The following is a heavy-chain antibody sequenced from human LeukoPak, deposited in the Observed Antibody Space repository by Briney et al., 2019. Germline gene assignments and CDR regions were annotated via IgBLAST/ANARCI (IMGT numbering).Heavy chain of an antibody. CDR3: AKGSYYDSSGSFYFDY. J-gene: IGHJ4*02. V-gene: IGHV3-23*01. Sequence: GGSLRLSCAASRFTFSSYAMSWVRQAPGKGLEWVSGISGSGDNTYYADSVKGRFTISRDNSKNTLYVQVNSLGTEDTAAYYCAKGSYYDSSGSFYFDYWGQGTLVTVSS. CDR1: RFTFSSYA. CDR2: ISGSGDNT. D-gene: IGHD3-22*01.